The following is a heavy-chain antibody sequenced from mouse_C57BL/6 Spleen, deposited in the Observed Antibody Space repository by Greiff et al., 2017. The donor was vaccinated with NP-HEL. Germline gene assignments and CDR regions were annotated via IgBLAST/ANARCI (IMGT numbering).Heavy chain of an antibody. CDR1: GYTFTSYG. CDR2: IYPRSGNT. CDR3: ARGIYYDYDLDY. V-gene: IGHV1-81*01. Sequence: QVQLQQSGAELARPGASVKLSCKASGYTFTSYGISWVKQRTGQGLEWIGEIYPRSGNTYYNEKFKGKATLTADKSSSTAYMELRSLTSEDSAGYFCARGIYYDYDLDYWGQGTTLTVSS. D-gene: IGHD2-4*01. J-gene: IGHJ2*01.